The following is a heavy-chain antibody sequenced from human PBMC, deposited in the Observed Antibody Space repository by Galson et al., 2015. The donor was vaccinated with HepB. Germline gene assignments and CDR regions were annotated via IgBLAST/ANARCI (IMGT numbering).Heavy chain of an antibody. V-gene: IGHV1-69*01. D-gene: IGHD4-17*01. CDR3: ARDLENPVTRDKWFDP. CDR1: GGTFSSYA. Sequence: CKASGGTFSSYALSWVRQAPGQGLEWMGGIIPIFGTANYAQKFQGRVTITADESTSTAYMELSSLRSEDTAVYYCARDLENPVTRDKWFDPWGQGTLVTVSS. CDR2: IIPIFGTA. J-gene: IGHJ5*02.